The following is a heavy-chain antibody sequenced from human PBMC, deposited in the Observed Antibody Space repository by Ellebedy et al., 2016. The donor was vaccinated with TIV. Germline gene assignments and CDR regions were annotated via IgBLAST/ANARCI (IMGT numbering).Heavy chain of an antibody. CDR3: ATEPVSKWGYGMDV. Sequence: ASVKVSCKVSGYTLTELSMHWVRQAPGKGLEWMGGFDPEDGETLYAQKFQGSVTMPEDTSTDTAYMELSSLRYEDTAVYYCATEPVSKWGYGMDVWGQGTTVTVSS. CDR1: GYTLTELS. CDR2: FDPEDGET. D-gene: IGHD7-27*01. V-gene: IGHV1-24*01. J-gene: IGHJ6*02.